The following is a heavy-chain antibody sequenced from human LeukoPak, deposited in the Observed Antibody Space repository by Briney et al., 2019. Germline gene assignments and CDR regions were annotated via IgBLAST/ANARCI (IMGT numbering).Heavy chain of an antibody. D-gene: IGHD3-22*01. CDR2: IWYDGSNK. J-gene: IGHJ4*02. Sequence: PGGSLRLSCAASGFTFSSYGMHWVRQAPGEGLEWVAVIWYDGSNKYYADSVKGRFTISRDNSKNTLYLQMNSLRAEDTAVYYCARDQGSGYYYHYWGQGTLVTVSS. CDR1: GFTFSSYG. V-gene: IGHV3-33*01. CDR3: ARDQGSGYYYHY.